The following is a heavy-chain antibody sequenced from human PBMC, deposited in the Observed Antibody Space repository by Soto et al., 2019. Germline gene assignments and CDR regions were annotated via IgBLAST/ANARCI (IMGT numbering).Heavy chain of an antibody. V-gene: IGHV3-33*08. CDR3: ARDLNDFWSGYLSLDY. CDR1: GFTFSSYG. Sequence: GGSLRLSCARSGFTFSSYGMHRVRQAPGTGLEWVAVIWYDGSNKYYADSVKGRFIISRDNSKNTLFLQMNSLRAEDTAVYYCARDLNDFWSGYLSLDYWGQGTLVTVSS. J-gene: IGHJ4*02. D-gene: IGHD3-3*01. CDR2: IWYDGSNK.